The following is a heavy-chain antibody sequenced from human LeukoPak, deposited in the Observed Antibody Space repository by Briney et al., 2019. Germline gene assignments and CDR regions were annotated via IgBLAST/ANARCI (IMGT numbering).Heavy chain of an antibody. Sequence: RASVKVSCKASGYTFTSYDINWVRQATGQGLEWMGWMNPNSGNTGYAQKSQGRVTMTRNTSISTAYMELSSLRSEDTAVYYCARMAGTTGAADFDYWGQGTLVTVSS. CDR3: ARMAGTTGAADFDY. J-gene: IGHJ4*02. V-gene: IGHV1-8*01. CDR2: MNPNSGNT. CDR1: GYTFTSYD. D-gene: IGHD1-1*01.